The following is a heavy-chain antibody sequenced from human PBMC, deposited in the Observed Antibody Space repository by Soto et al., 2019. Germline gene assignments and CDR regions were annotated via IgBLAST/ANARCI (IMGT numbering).Heavy chain of an antibody. CDR3: ARGEYSGYDRSTHYFDY. D-gene: IGHD5-12*01. CDR2: INHSGST. CDR1: GGSFSGYY. V-gene: IGHV4-34*01. J-gene: IGHJ4*02. Sequence: PSETLSLTCAVYGGSFSGYYWSWIRQPPGKGLEWIGEINHSGSTNYNPSLKSRVTISVDTSKNQFSLKLSSVTAADTAVYYCARGEYSGYDRSTHYFDYWGQGTLVTVSS.